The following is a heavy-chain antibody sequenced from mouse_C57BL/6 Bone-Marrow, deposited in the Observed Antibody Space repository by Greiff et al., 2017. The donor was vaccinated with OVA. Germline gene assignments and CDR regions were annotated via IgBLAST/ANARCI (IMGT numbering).Heavy chain of an antibody. CDR2: IFPGSGST. V-gene: IGHV1-75*01. CDR1: GYTFTDYY. D-gene: IGHD2-4*01. J-gene: IGHJ4*01. CDR3: ARSADYGLFYYAMDY. Sequence: VQRVESGPELVKPGASVKISCKASGYTFTDYYINWVKQRPGQGLEWIGWIFPGSGSTYYNEKFKGKATLTVDKSSSTAYMLLSSLTSEDSAVYFCARSADYGLFYYAMDYWGQGTSVTVSS.